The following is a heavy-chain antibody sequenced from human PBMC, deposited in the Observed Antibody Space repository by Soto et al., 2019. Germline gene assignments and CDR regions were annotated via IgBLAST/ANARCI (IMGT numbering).Heavy chain of an antibody. CDR1: GFTFSSYS. V-gene: IGHV3-48*01. CDR3: AREFIDMVYAFDY. D-gene: IGHD2-8*01. CDR2: ISSSSSTI. Sequence: GGSLRLSCAASGFTFSSYSMNWVRQAPGKGLEWVSYISSSSSTIYYADSVKGRFTISRDNAKNSLYLQMNSLRAEDTAVYYCAREFIDMVYAFDYWGQGTLVTVSS. J-gene: IGHJ4*02.